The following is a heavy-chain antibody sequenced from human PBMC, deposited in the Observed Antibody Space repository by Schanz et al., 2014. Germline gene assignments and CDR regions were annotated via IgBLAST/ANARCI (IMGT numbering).Heavy chain of an antibody. CDR1: GFTFSSYW. J-gene: IGHJ4*02. CDR3: ARRASCSRIGCPFDS. V-gene: IGHV3-7*05. CDR2: MSYDGSIK. Sequence: EGQLAESGGGLVQPGGSLRLSCAASGFTFSSYWMSWVRQAPGKGLEWVAAMSYDGSIKYYGDSVKGRFTISRDNAKNSLYLQMNSLKTEDTAMYYCARRASCSRIGCPFDSWGQGTLVTVSS. D-gene: IGHD2-2*01.